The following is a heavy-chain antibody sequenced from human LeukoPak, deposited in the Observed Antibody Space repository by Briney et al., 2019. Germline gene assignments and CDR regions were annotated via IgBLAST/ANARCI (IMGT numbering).Heavy chain of an antibody. Sequence: GGSLRLSCAASGFTFSNAWMSWVRQAPGKGLEWVGRIKSKTDGGTTDYAAPVKGRFTISRDDSRNTLYLQMNSLKTEDTAVYSCTPGQSRIRKGFDPWGQGTLVTVS. D-gene: IGHD1-14*01. CDR2: IKSKTDGGTT. CDR1: GFTFSNAW. J-gene: IGHJ5*01. CDR3: TPGQSRIRKGFDP. V-gene: IGHV3-15*01.